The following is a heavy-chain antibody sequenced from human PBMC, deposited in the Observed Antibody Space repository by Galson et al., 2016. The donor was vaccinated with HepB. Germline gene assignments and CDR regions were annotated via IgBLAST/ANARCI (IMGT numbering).Heavy chain of an antibody. CDR3: ARVGTFQAPHDAFDL. Sequence: SVKVSCKASGGSFRSDAISWVRQAPGQGLEWMGRIIPMFDTTNYAQKFQGSVTIIADESTNTAYMEVSSLRSDDTAVYYCARVGTFQAPHDAFDLWGQGTVVTVSS. D-gene: IGHD1-26*01. CDR1: GGSFRSDA. J-gene: IGHJ3*01. V-gene: IGHV1-69*13. CDR2: IIPMFDTT.